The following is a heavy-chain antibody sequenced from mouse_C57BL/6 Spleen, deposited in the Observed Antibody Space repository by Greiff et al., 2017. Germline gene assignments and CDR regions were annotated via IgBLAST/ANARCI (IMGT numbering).Heavy chain of an antibody. V-gene: IGHV1-80*01. CDR3: ARSGTVVALDY. J-gene: IGHJ2*01. Sequence: VQLQQSGAELVKPGASVKISCKASGYAFSSYWMNWVKQRPGKGLEWIGQIYPGDGDTNYNGKFKGKATLTADKSSSTAYMQLSSLTSEDSAVCFCARSGTVVALDYWGQGTTLTVSS. D-gene: IGHD1-1*01. CDR1: GYAFSSYW. CDR2: IYPGDGDT.